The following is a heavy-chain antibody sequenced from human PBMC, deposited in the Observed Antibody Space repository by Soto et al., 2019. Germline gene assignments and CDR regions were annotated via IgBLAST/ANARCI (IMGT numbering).Heavy chain of an antibody. J-gene: IGHJ6*03. D-gene: IGHD2-15*01. CDR2: IGTAGDT. V-gene: IGHV3-13*01. CDR3: ARTQLLLPTSGVHYYYMDV. CDR1: GFTFSSYD. Sequence: GGSLRLSCAASGFTFSSYDMHWVRQATGKGLEWVSAIGTAGDTYYPGSVKGRFTISRENAKNSLYLQMNSLRAGDTAVYYCARTQLLLPTSGVHYYYMDVWGKGTTVTVSS.